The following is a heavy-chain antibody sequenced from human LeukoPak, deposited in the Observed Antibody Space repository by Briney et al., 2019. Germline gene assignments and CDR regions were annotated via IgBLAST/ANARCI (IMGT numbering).Heavy chain of an antibody. CDR2: ISYDGSNK. D-gene: IGHD5-24*01. CDR1: GFTFSSFA. V-gene: IGHV3-30-3*01. Sequence: GGSLRLSCAASGFTFSSFAMHWVRQAPGKGLEWVALISYDGSNKYYADSVKGRFTISRDNSKDTLYLQMNSLRAEDTAVYYCARDAGMATITASFDYWGQGTLVTVSS. J-gene: IGHJ4*02. CDR3: ARDAGMATITASFDY.